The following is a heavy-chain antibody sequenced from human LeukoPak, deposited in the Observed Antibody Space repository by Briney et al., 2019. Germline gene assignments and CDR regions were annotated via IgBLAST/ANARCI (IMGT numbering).Heavy chain of an antibody. CDR1: GFTFSSYG. V-gene: IGHV3-30*18. CDR3: AKDKYSSGLLIYYFDY. CDR2: ISYDGSNK. D-gene: IGHD6-19*01. J-gene: IGHJ4*02. Sequence: RSGGSLRLSCAASGFTFSSYGMHWVRQAPGKGLEWVAVISYDGSNKYYADSVKGRFTISRDNSKNTLYLQMNSLRAEDTAVYYCAKDKYSSGLLIYYFDYWGQGTLVTVSS.